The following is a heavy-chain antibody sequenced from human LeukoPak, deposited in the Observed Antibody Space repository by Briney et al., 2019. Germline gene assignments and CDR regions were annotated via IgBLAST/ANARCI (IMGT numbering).Heavy chain of an antibody. J-gene: IGHJ4*02. CDR1: GGSISSGDYY. D-gene: IGHD4-17*01. V-gene: IGHV4-30-4*01. CDR3: ASYYGDYIGYYFDY. CDR2: IYYSGST. Sequence: SQTLSLTCTVSGGSISSGDYYWSWIRQPPGKGLEWIGYIYYSGSTYYNPSLKSRVTISVDTSKNQFSLKLSSVTAADTAVYYCASYYGDYIGYYFDYWGQGTLVTVSS.